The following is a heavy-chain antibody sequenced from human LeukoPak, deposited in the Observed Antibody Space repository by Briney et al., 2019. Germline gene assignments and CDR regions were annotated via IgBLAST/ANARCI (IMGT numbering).Heavy chain of an antibody. D-gene: IGHD1-1*01. CDR2: IYSGGNT. CDR3: ARDRVNWNDVGGLFDY. J-gene: IGHJ4*02. V-gene: IGHV3-53*01. Sequence: PGGSLRLSCAASGFTVSTYYMSWVRQAPGKGLEWVSLIYSGGNTNYADSVKGRFTISRDNSKNTLYLQMNRLSAEDTAVYYCARDRVNWNDVGGLFDYWGQGTLVTVSS. CDR1: GFTVSTYY.